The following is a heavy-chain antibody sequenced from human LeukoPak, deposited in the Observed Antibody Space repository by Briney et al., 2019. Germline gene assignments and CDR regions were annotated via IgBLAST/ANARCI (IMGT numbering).Heavy chain of an antibody. CDR2: ISGSGGST. CDR1: GFTFSSYA. D-gene: IGHD2-15*01. J-gene: IGHJ4*02. Sequence: GGSLRLSCAASGFTFSSYAMSWVRQAPGKGLEWVSAISGSGGSTYYADSVKGRFTISRDSSKNTLYLQMNSLRAEDTAVYYCAKDADIVVVVAAIPYYFDYWGQGTLVTVSS. V-gene: IGHV3-23*01. CDR3: AKDADIVVVVAAIPYYFDY.